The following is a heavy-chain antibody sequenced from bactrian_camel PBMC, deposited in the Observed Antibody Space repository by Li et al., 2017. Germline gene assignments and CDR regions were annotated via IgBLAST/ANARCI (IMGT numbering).Heavy chain of an antibody. Sequence: HVQLVESGGGSVQSGGSLSLSCTASGNSWGRLYMAWFRQSPGKGLEWVCSIYTGGTTTLYADSVKGRFTTSRDNAKNTLHLELNSLKIEDSAIYYCACDGAPGDVTARYDYWGQGTQVTVS. CDR1: GNSWGRLY. V-gene: IGHV3-2*01. CDR3: ACDGAPGDVTARYDY. J-gene: IGHJ4*01. D-gene: IGHD5*01. CDR2: IYTGGTTT.